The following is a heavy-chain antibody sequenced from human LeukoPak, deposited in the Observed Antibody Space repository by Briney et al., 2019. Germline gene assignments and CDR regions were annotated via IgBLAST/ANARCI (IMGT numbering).Heavy chain of an antibody. CDR2: INHSGST. J-gene: IGHJ4*02. CDR1: GGSFSGYY. CDR3: ARGAIVVVPAAIWGFDY. D-gene: IGHD2-2*02. Sequence: PSETLSLTCAVYGGSFSGYYWSWIRQPPGKGLEWIGEINHSGSTNYNPSLKSRVTISVDTSKNQFSLKLSSVTAADTAVYYRARGAIVVVPAAIWGFDYWGQGTLVTVSS. V-gene: IGHV4-34*01.